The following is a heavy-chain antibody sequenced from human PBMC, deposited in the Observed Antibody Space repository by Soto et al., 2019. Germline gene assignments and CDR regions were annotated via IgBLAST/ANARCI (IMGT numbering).Heavy chain of an antibody. Sequence: QIQLHESGPGLVKPSQTLSLTCTVSGGSIRSGDYYWSWIRQTPERGLEWCGYVHYSGNTFYNPSLKSRAIISLDTSRNQFSLNLSSVTAADSAVYYCAREIMAADHFDYWGQGALVTVCS. CDR1: GGSIRSGDYY. CDR3: AREIMAADHFDY. J-gene: IGHJ4*02. V-gene: IGHV4-30-4*01. CDR2: VHYSGNT. D-gene: IGHD6-13*01.